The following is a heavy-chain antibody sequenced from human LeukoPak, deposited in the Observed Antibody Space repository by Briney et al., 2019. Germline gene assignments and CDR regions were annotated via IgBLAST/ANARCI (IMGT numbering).Heavy chain of an antibody. CDR3: ARDRAVTQDWVEFDP. D-gene: IGHD4-17*01. Sequence: GGSLRLSCAGSGFSVSNYYMSWVRQAPGKGLEWVSLIRDSGETFYADSVKGRFSISRDNSKNTMYLQMNRLRVEDTAVYFCARDRAVTQDWVEFDPWGQGTLVTVSS. V-gene: IGHV3-66*03. CDR1: GFSVSNYY. J-gene: IGHJ5*02. CDR2: IRDSGET.